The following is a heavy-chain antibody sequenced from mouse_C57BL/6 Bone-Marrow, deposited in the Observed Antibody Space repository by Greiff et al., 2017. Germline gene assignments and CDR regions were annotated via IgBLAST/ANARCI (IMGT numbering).Heavy chain of an antibody. V-gene: IGHV7-1*01. J-gene: IGHJ1*03. CDR3: ARDYYGYFDV. CDR2: SRNKANDYTT. Sequence: EVNLVESGGGLVQSGRSLRLSCATSGFTFSDFYMAWVRQAPGKGLEWIAASRNKANDYTTEYSASVQGRFIVSRDTSQSILYLQMNDLRAEDTAICYCARDYYGYFDVWGTGTTVTVSS. CDR1: GFTFSDFY.